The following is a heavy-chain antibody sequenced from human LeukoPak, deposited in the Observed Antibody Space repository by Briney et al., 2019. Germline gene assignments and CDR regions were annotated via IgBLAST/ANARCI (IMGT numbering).Heavy chain of an antibody. CDR2: ISGSGGST. CDR3: AKVGVLMVYAGHFDY. J-gene: IGHJ4*02. Sequence: GGSLRLSCAASGFTFSSYAMSWVRQAPGKGLEWVSAISGSGGSTYYAYSVKGRFTISRDNPKNTLYLQMNSLRAEDTAVYYCAKVGVLMVYAGHFDYWGQGTLVTGSS. CDR1: GFTFSSYA. D-gene: IGHD2-8*01. V-gene: IGHV3-23*01.